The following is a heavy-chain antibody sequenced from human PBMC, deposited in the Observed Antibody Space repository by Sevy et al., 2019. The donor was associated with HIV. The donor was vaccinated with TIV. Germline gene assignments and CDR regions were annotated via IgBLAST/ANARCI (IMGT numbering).Heavy chain of an antibody. CDR2: IKSKIDGETS. Sequence: GGSLRLSCAVSGFTFNNAWMNWVRQAPGTGLQWVGLIKSKIDGETSDYAAPVKGRFTISRDDSKNTLFLQMNSLKIEDTAVYYCATAPGYYDSAPFDYWGPGTLVTVSS. D-gene: IGHD3-22*01. CDR1: GFTFNNAW. J-gene: IGHJ4*02. CDR3: ATAPGYYDSAPFDY. V-gene: IGHV3-15*01.